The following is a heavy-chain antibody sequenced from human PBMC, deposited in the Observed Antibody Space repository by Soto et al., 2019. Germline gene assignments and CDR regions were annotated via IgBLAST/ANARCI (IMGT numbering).Heavy chain of an antibody. Sequence: GGSLRLSCAASGFTFSSYSMNWVRQAPGKGLEWVSSISSSSSYIYYADSVKGRFTISRDNAKNSLYLQMNSLRAEDTAVYYCARDRVEDDYGDYGAFDIWGQGTMVTVSS. CDR3: ARDRVEDDYGDYGAFDI. D-gene: IGHD4-17*01. J-gene: IGHJ3*02. CDR1: GFTFSSYS. V-gene: IGHV3-21*01. CDR2: ISSSSSYI.